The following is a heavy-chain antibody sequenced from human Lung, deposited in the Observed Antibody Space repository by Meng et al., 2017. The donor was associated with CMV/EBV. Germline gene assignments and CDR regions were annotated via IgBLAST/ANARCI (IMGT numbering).Heavy chain of an antibody. V-gene: IGHV3-23*01. CDR2: IDGGNRT. D-gene: IGHD3-10*01. CDR1: GFSFSNFA. Sequence: ESLKISCAASGFSFSNFAVSWVRQAPGRGLEWVSNIDGGNRTFYARSVKGRFTISRDSSKNIVYLQMNSLRAEDTAVYFCAKDSHYPCCYGMDVWGQGTTVTVSS. CDR3: AKDSHYPCCYGMDV. J-gene: IGHJ6*02.